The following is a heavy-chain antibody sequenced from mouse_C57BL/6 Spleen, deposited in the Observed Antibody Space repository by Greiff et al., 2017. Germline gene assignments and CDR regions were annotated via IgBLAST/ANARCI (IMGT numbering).Heavy chain of an antibody. D-gene: IGHD1-1*02. J-gene: IGHJ2*01. CDR1: GYTFTSYW. V-gene: IGHV1-59*01. Sequence: VQLQQSGAELVRPGTSVKLSCKASGYTFTSYWMHWVKQRPGQGLEWIGVIDPSDSYTNYNQKFKGKATLTVDTSSSTAYMQLSSLTSEDSAVYYCARLVGRGKNYFDYWGQGTTLTVSS. CDR3: ARLVGRGKNYFDY. CDR2: IDPSDSYT.